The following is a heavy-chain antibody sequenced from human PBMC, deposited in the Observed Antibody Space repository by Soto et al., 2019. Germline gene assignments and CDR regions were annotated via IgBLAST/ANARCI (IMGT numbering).Heavy chain of an antibody. J-gene: IGHJ3*02. CDR1: GYSFTSHY. CDR2: IYPGGVNI. V-gene: IGHV1-46*01. D-gene: IGHD3-3*01. CDR3: ASPARNYDFWSGYSFDI. Sequence: ASVKVSCKAIGYSFTSHYMHWVRQAPGQGLEWMGTIYPGGVNIGYAQKFKGRVTMTKDTSTSTVYMDLNSLTSEDTAVYYCASPARNYDFWSGYSFDIWG.